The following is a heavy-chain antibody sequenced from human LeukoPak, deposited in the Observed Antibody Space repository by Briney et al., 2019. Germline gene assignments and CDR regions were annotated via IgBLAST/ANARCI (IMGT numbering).Heavy chain of an antibody. Sequence: SETLSLTCTVSGGSISSSSYYWGWIRQPPGKGLEWIGNIYYTGSTYYNPSLKSRVTISVDTSKNQFSLKLTSVTAADTAVYYCAGVVNWGSPDAFDVWGQGTMITVSS. D-gene: IGHD7-27*01. CDR1: GGSISSSSYY. V-gene: IGHV4-39*07. CDR3: AGVVNWGSPDAFDV. J-gene: IGHJ3*01. CDR2: IYYTGST.